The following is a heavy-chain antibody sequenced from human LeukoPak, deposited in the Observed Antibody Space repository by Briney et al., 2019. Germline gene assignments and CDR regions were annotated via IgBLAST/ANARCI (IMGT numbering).Heavy chain of an antibody. CDR3: ASRSTSSKRDYYYGMDV. D-gene: IGHD2-2*01. CDR1: GYTFTGYY. Sequence: ASVKVSCKASGYTFTGYYMHWVRQAPGQGLEWMGWINPNSGGTNYAQKFQGWVTMTRDTSISTAYMELSRLRSDDTAVYYCASRSTSSKRDYYYGMDVWGQGTTVTVSS. CDR2: INPNSGGT. V-gene: IGHV1-2*04. J-gene: IGHJ6*02.